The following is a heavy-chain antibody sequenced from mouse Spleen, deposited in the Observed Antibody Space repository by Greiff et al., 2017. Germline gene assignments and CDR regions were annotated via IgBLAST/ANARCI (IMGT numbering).Heavy chain of an antibody. CDR2: INPNNGGT. CDR1: GYTFTDYY. CDR3: ARKDYRYAPFDY. J-gene: IGHJ2*01. Sequence: EVQLQQSGPELVKPGASVKMSCKASGYTFTDYYMTWVKQSHGKSLEWIGDINPNNGGTSYNQKFKGKATLTVDKSSSTAYMQLNSLTSEDSAVYYCARKDYRYAPFDYWGQGTTLTGSS. V-gene: IGHV1-26*01. D-gene: IGHD2-14*01.